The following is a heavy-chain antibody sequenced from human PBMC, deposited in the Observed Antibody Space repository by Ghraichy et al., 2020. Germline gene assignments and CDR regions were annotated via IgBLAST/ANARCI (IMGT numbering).Heavy chain of an antibody. D-gene: IGHD6-13*01. CDR1: GFTFSSYG. CDR2: IWYDGSNK. Sequence: GESLNISCAASGFTFSSYGMHWVRQAPGKGLEWVAVIWYDGSNKYYADSVKGRFTISRDNSKNTLYLQMNSLRAEDTAVYYCARDLGVTIPGFFPGIAAAWGQGTLVTVSS. CDR3: ARDLGVTIPGFFPGIAAA. V-gene: IGHV3-33*01. J-gene: IGHJ5*02.